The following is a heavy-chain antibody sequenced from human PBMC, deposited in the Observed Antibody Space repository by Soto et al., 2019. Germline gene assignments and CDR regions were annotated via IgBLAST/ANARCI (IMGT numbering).Heavy chain of an antibody. CDR2: MNSDGSSI. V-gene: IGHV3-74*01. D-gene: IGHD5-12*01. Sequence: PGGSLRLSCAASGFTFSSYWMHWVRQAPEKGLVWVSRMNSDGSSITYADSVKGRFTISRGNAKNSLYLQMNSLRAEDTAVYYCARERGYSGYDSGWFDPWGQGTLVTVSS. CDR1: GFTFSSYW. CDR3: ARERGYSGYDSGWFDP. J-gene: IGHJ5*02.